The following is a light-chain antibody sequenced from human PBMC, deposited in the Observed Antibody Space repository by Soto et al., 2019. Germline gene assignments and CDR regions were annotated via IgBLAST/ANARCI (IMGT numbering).Light chain of an antibody. Sequence: DIQMTQSPSSLSASVGDRVTITCRASQSISNHLNWYQQKPGKAPKLLIYAASTLQSGVPSRFSGSGSGTDFTLTISSLQSEDFTTYFCQHVYSHPFTFGPGTKVDI. CDR1: QSISNH. V-gene: IGKV1-39*01. CDR2: AAS. CDR3: QHVYSHPFT. J-gene: IGKJ3*01.